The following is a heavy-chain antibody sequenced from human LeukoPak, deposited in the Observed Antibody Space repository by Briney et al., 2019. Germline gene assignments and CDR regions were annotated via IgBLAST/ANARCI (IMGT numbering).Heavy chain of an antibody. CDR1: GYSFTSYW. J-gene: IGHJ3*02. D-gene: IGHD3-3*01. Sequence: GESLKISCKGSGYSFTSYWIGWVRQMPGKGLEWMGIIYPGDSDTRYSPSFQGQVTISADKSISTAYLQWSSLKASDTAMYYCARFGAFGVVMRDAFDIWGQGTMVTVSS. V-gene: IGHV5-51*01. CDR3: ARFGAFGVVMRDAFDI. CDR2: IYPGDSDT.